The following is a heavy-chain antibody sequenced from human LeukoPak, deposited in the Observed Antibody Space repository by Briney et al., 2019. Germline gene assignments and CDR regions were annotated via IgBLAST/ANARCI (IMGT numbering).Heavy chain of an antibody. CDR3: ARGKLITNLLTIELNYYMDV. V-gene: IGHV1-46*01. J-gene: IGHJ6*03. Sequence: GASVKVSCKASGYTFTSYYMHWVRQAPGQGLEWMGIINPSGGSTSYAQKFQGRVTMTRDTSTSTVYMELSSLRSEDTAVYYCARGKLITNLLTIELNYYMDVWGKGTTVTVSS. CDR1: GYTFTSYY. CDR2: INPSGGST. D-gene: IGHD3-3*01.